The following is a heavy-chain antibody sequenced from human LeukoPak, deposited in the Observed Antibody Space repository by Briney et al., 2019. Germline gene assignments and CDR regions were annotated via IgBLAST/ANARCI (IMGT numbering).Heavy chain of an antibody. CDR2: ISSSGSTI. Sequence: GSLRLFFAGSGITFSGYYISLIRQGPGKGLEWVSYISSSGSTIYYADSVKGRFTISRDNAKNSLYLQMNSLRAEDTAVYYCAELGITMIGGVWGKGTTVTISS. J-gene: IGHJ6*04. CDR1: GITFSGYY. CDR3: AELGITMIGGV. V-gene: IGHV3-11*04. D-gene: IGHD3-10*02.